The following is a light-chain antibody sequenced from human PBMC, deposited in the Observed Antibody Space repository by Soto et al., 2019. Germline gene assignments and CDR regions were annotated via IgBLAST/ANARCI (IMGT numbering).Light chain of an antibody. J-gene: IGKJ1*01. V-gene: IGKV3-15*01. CDR1: QSVSSD. CDR3: QQYNNWPRT. Sequence: EIVRSQPPPPLFVHQGERATPSCRASQSVSSDLAWYHQKPGQAPRLLIYSASTRATGIPARFSGSGSGTEFTLTINSLQSEDFAVYYCQQYNNWPRTFGQGTKVDNK. CDR2: SAS.